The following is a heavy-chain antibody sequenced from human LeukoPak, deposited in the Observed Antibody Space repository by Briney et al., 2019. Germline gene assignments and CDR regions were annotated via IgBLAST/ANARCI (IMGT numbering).Heavy chain of an antibody. V-gene: IGHV3-23*01. Sequence: PGGSLRLSCAASGFTFSSYAMSWVRQAPGKGLEWVSAISGSGGSTYYADSVKGRFTISRDNSKNTLYLQMNSLRAEDTAVYYCARDPIHDSSGWYYFDYWGQGTLVTVSS. CDR1: GFTFSSYA. D-gene: IGHD6-19*01. CDR2: ISGSGGST. CDR3: ARDPIHDSSGWYYFDY. J-gene: IGHJ4*02.